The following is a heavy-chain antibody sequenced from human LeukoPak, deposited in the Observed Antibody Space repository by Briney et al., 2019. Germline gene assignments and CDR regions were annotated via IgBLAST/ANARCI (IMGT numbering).Heavy chain of an antibody. CDR1: GGSFSGYY. J-gene: IGHJ5*02. CDR3: ARGLSEQLATPP. Sequence: SETLSLTCAAYGGSFSGYYWSWIRQPPGKGLEWIGEINHSGSTNYNPSLKSRVTISVDTSKNQFSLKLSSVTAADTAVYYCARGLSEQLATPPWGQGTLVTVSS. V-gene: IGHV4-34*01. D-gene: IGHD6-6*01. CDR2: INHSGST.